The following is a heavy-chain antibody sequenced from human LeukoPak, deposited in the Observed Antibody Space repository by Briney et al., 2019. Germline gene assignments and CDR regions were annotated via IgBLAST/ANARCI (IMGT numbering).Heavy chain of an antibody. J-gene: IGHJ4*02. D-gene: IGHD3-10*01. CDR3: VRHGDLRLQ. CDR1: GGSISSKY. Sequence: SETLSLTCTVSGGSISSKYWGWIRQPPGKGLEWIGSISYSGSTYYSPSLKSRVTISVDTSKNQFSLKLSSVTAGDTAVCHCVRHGDLRLQWGQGTLVTVSS. CDR2: ISYSGST. V-gene: IGHV4-39*01.